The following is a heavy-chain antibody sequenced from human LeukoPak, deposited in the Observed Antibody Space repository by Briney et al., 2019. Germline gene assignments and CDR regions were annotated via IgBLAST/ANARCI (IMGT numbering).Heavy chain of an antibody. V-gene: IGHV4-39*01. CDR1: GGSISSSSYY. CDR2: IYYSGST. J-gene: IGHJ4*02. CDR3: ATAMIVVAAFDY. D-gene: IGHD3-22*01. Sequence: SETLSLTCTVSGGSISSSSYYWGWIRQPPGKGLEWIGSIYYSGSTYYNPSLKSRVTISVDTSKNQFSLKLSSVTAADTALYYCATAMIVVAAFDYWGQGTLVTVSS.